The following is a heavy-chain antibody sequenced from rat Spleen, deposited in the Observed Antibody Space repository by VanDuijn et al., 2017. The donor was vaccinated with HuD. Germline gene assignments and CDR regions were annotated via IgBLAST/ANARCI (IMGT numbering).Heavy chain of an antibody. CDR3: TRSYGGYTQHWFAY. V-gene: IGHV2S63*01. CDR1: GFSLTDNA. J-gene: IGHJ3*01. D-gene: IGHD1-11*01. CDR2: MWTGGST. Sequence: EVQLKESGPGLVQPSQTLSLICTVSGFSLTDNAVHWVRQPPGKGLEWMGVMWTGGSTIYNSVFKSRLSISRDTSKSQVFLKVHSLQTDDTAIYFCTRSYGGYTQHWFAYWGQGTLVSVSS.